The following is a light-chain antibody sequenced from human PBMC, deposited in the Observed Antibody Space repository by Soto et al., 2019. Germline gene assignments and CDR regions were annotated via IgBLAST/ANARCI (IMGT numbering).Light chain of an antibody. J-gene: IGKJ3*01. CDR1: QSVTSN. CDR3: QQYNNWPQIYT. CDR2: GAS. V-gene: IGKV3-15*01. Sequence: EIVMTQSPATLSVSPGERATLSCRASQSVTSNLAWYQQKPGQAPRLLIYGASTRATGSPARFSGSGSGTEFTLTISSVQSEDFAVYYCQQYNNWPQIYTFGPGTKVDIK.